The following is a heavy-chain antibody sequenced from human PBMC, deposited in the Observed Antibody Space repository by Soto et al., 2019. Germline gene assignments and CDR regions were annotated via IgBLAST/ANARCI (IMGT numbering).Heavy chain of an antibody. CDR2: IFYSGST. D-gene: IGHD3-10*01. V-gene: IGHV4-39*01. CDR3: ASSYQGSGTYYRLFHY. CDR1: GGSISSSIYY. Sequence: SETLSLTCTVSGGSISSSIYYWGWIRQPPGKGLEWIGSIFYSGSTYYNPSLKSRVTISVDTSKNQFALKLSSVTAADTAVYYCASSYQGSGTYYRLFHYRTQRTLVTVSA. J-gene: IGHJ4*02.